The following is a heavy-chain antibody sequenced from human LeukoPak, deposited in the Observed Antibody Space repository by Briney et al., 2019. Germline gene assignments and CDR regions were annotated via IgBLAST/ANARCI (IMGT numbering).Heavy chain of an antibody. CDR3: AKVRSTSCYVFDY. Sequence: PGGSLRLSCAASGFTFTSYYMHGVRHAPGKGLVWVSRISGDGSNTIYADSVKGRFTISRDNSKNTLYLQMNSLRAEDTAVYYCAKVRSTSCYVFDYWGQGTLVTVSS. CDR1: GFTFTSYY. CDR2: ISGDGSNT. V-gene: IGHV3-74*01. D-gene: IGHD2-2*01. J-gene: IGHJ4*02.